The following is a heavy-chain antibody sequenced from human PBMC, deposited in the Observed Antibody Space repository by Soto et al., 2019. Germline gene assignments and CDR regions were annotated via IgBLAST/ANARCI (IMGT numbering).Heavy chain of an antibody. J-gene: IGHJ5*02. D-gene: IGHD6-13*01. Sequence: QVQLVESGGGVVQPGRSLRLSCAASGFTFSSYAMHWVRQAPGKGLEWVAAILYDGSNQYYADAVKGRFTISRDNSKNTLYLQMNSLRVEDTAVYYCAKEGRVGYSTRIFRRDNWFDPWGKGTPVTVSS. CDR2: ILYDGSNQ. CDR3: AKEGRVGYSTRIFRRDNWFDP. V-gene: IGHV3-33*06. CDR1: GFTFSSYA.